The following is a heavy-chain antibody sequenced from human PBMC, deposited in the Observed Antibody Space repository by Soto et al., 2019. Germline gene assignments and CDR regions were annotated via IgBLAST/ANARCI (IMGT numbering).Heavy chain of an antibody. Sequence: QVTVKESGPVLVKPTETLTLTCTVSGFSLSNAGLGVSWIRQPPGKALEWLAHIFSNDEKSYSTSLKSRLTTSXNTXKSQVVLTMTNMDPVDTATYYCASTYSTSWYWFVHWGPGTLVTVSS. CDR1: GFSLSNAGLG. V-gene: IGHV2-26*04. J-gene: IGHJ5*02. CDR2: IFSNDEK. D-gene: IGHD6-13*01. CDR3: ASTYSTSWYWFVH.